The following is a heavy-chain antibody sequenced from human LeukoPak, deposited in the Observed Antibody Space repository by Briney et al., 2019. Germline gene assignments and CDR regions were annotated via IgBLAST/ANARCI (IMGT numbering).Heavy chain of an antibody. D-gene: IGHD3-10*01. J-gene: IGHJ3*01. V-gene: IGHV3-23*01. CDR2: ISGSGGST. Sequence: GGSLRLSCAASGFTFSSYAMSWVRQAPGKGLEWVSAISGSGGSTYYADSVKGRFTISRDNAKNSLYLQMNSLKAEDTALYYCARDTHYYGSGSPAFDFWGRGTMVTVSS. CDR3: ARDTHYYGSGSPAFDF. CDR1: GFTFSSYA.